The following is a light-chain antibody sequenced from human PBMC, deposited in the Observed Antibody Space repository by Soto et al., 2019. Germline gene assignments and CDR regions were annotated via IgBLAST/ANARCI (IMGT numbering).Light chain of an antibody. V-gene: IGKV4-1*01. CDR1: QSILYSSNNKNL. CDR2: WAS. Sequence: DIVMTQSPEYLAVSLGERATINCRSSQSILYSSNNKNLIAWYQQKPGQPPKLLIYWASTRQSGVPDRFSGSGSGRDFTLTISSLQGVVVAVYYCQQYYSPPRYTFGQGTRLGIK. J-gene: IGKJ2*01. CDR3: QQYYSPPRYT.